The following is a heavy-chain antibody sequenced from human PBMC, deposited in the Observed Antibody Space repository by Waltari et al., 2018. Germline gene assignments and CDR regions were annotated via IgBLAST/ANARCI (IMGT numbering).Heavy chain of an antibody. D-gene: IGHD3-9*01. Sequence: QVQLVQSGAEVKKPGASVKVSCKASGYTFTSYDINWVRQATGQGLEWMGWRNPNSGNTGYAQKFQGRVTITRNTSISTAYMELSSLRSEDTAVYYCARDYDTGDQSWFDPWGQGTLVTVSS. CDR3: ARDYDTGDQSWFDP. CDR2: RNPNSGNT. J-gene: IGHJ5*02. V-gene: IGHV1-8*03. CDR1: GYTFTSYD.